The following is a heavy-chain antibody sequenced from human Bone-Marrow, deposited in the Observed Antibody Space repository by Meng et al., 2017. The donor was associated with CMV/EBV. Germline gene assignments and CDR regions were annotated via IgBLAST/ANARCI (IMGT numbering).Heavy chain of an antibody. CDR2: IIPIFGTA. D-gene: IGHD3-22*01. J-gene: IGHJ4*02. Sequence: SVKVSCKASGGTFSSYAISWVRQAPGQGLEWMGGIIPIFGTANYAQKFQGRVTITTDESTRTAYMELRSLRSEDKAVYYCARGPIPYYDSSGYSIWGQGTLVTVSS. CDR1: GGTFSSYA. V-gene: IGHV1-69*05. CDR3: ARGPIPYYDSSGYSI.